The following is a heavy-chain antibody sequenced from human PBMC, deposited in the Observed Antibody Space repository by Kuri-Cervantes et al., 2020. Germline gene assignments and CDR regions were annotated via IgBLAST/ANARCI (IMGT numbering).Heavy chain of an antibody. V-gene: IGHV4-59*12. CDR3: ARGWATERWGRRWRDAFDN. J-gene: IGHJ3*02. CDR2: IYYSGST. D-gene: IGHD5-24*01. Sequence: SETLSLTCTAAGASISCYYWSWIRQPPGKGLEWNGYIYYSGSTNYNTALKSGVTISVGTSKNQLSLNLSSVTAADTAVYYCARGWATERWGRRWRDAFDNWGQGTMVTVSS. CDR1: GASISCYY.